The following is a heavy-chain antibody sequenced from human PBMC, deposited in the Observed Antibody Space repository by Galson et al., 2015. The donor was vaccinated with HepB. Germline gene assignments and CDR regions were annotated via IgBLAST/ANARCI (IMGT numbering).Heavy chain of an antibody. V-gene: IGHV1-24*01. CDR3: ATSENCGGDCYDAFDI. CDR2: FDPEDGET. D-gene: IGHD2-21*02. CDR1: GYTLTELS. Sequence: SVKVSCKVSGYTLTELSMHWVRQAPGKGLEWMGGFDPEDGETIYAQKFQGRDTMTEDTSTDTAYMELSSLSSEDTAVYYCATSENCGGDCYDAFDIWGQGTMVTVSS. J-gene: IGHJ3*02.